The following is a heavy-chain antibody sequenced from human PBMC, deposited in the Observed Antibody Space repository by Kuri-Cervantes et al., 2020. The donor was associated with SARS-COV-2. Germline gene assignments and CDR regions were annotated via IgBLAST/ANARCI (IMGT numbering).Heavy chain of an antibody. J-gene: IGHJ4*02. D-gene: IGHD3-22*01. Sequence: GSLRLSCTVSGGSISSYYWGWIRQPPGKGLEWIGSIYYSGSTYYNPSLKSRVTISVDTSKNQFSLKLSSVTAADTAVYYCARLGYDSSGYKDYYFDYWGQGTLVTVSS. V-gene: IGHV4-39*01. CDR3: ARLGYDSSGYKDYYFDY. CDR1: GGSISSYY. CDR2: IYYSGST.